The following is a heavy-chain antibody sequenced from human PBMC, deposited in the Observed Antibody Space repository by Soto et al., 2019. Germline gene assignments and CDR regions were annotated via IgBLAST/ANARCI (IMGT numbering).Heavy chain of an antibody. Sequence: ASVKVSCKASGYTFTSYGISWVRQAPGQGLERMGWISAYNGNTNYAQKLQGRVTMTTDTSTSTAYMELRSLRSDDTAVYYCARWRYCSGGSCSISDYWGQGTLVTVSS. J-gene: IGHJ4*02. CDR2: ISAYNGNT. V-gene: IGHV1-18*04. CDR1: GYTFTSYG. CDR3: ARWRYCSGGSCSISDY. D-gene: IGHD2-15*01.